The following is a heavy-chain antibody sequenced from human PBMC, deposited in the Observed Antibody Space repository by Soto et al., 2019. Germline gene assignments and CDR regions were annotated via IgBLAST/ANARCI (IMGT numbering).Heavy chain of an antibody. V-gene: IGHV3-23*01. D-gene: IGHD3-22*01. CDR2: ISGNGATT. Sequence: PGGSLRLSCAASGFTFSSYAMIWVRQAPGKGLEWVSTISGNGATTYYADSVKGRFTISRDTAKNTLYLQMNSLRAEDTALYYCAKGSISMISRADNWGLETLVPFS. CDR3: AKGSISMISRADN. J-gene: IGHJ4*02. CDR1: GFTFSSYA.